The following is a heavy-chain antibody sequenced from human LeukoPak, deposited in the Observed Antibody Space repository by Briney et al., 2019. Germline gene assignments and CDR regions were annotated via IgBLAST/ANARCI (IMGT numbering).Heavy chain of an antibody. CDR1: GFTFSSYG. Sequence: PGGSLRLSCAASGFTFSSYGMSWVRQAPGKGLEWVSAISGSGGSTYYADSVKGRFTISRDNSKNTLYLQMSSLRAEDTAVYYCAKDGVAAAGYFDYWGQGTLVTVSS. V-gene: IGHV3-23*01. CDR2: ISGSGGST. CDR3: AKDGVAAAGYFDY. J-gene: IGHJ4*02. D-gene: IGHD6-13*01.